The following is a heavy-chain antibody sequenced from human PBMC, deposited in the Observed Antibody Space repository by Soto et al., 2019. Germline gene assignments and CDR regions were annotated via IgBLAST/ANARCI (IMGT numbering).Heavy chain of an antibody. CDR3: AIHLLLAAFDF. CDR1: GFTFSDYY. V-gene: IGHV3-11*01. J-gene: IGHJ3*01. CDR2: ISSSGSTI. Sequence: GGSLRLSCAASGFTFSDYYMSWIRQAPGKGLEWVSYISSSGSTIYYADSVKGRFTISRDNAKNSLYLQMNSLRAEDPAVYYCAIHLLLAAFDFWCPGTMVTVSS.